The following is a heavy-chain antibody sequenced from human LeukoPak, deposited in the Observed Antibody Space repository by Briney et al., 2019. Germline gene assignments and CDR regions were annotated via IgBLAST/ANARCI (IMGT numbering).Heavy chain of an antibody. V-gene: IGHV4-39*01. CDR1: GGSFSSYY. CDR3: ARWAASGFHWFDP. D-gene: IGHD6-25*01. Sequence: SETLSLTCAVYGGSFSSYYWGWIRQPPGKGLEWIGSIYYSGSTYYNPSLKSRVTISVDTSKNQFSLKLSSVTAADTAVYYCARWAASGFHWFDPWGQGTLVTVSS. J-gene: IGHJ5*02. CDR2: IYYSGST.